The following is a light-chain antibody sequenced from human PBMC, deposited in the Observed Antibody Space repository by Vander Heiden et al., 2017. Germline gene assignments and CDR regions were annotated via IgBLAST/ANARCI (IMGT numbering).Light chain of an antibody. J-gene: IGLJ3*02. Sequence: QSALTQPASVSGSPGQSITISCTGTSSDVGGYNYVSWYQQHTGKAPKLMIYDVSNRPSGVSNRFSGSKSGNTASLTISGLQAEDEADYYCSSYTSSSTLWVFGGGTKLTVL. CDR3: SSYTSSSTLWV. V-gene: IGLV2-14*01. CDR1: SSDVGGYNY. CDR2: DVS.